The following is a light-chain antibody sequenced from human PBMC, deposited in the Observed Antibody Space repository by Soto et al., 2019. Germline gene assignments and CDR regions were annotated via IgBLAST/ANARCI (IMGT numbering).Light chain of an antibody. J-gene: IGKJ1*01. CDR2: GAS. CDR1: QSIDTN. CDR3: QLHTR. V-gene: IGKV3-20*01. Sequence: ESLFTHNADTLSFAGGERAALSCRASQSIDTNIAWHQRKPGQAPRLLIYGASTRATGIPDRYSGSGSGTDFTFSNSGLGIEDFAVYSGQLHTRFGQG.